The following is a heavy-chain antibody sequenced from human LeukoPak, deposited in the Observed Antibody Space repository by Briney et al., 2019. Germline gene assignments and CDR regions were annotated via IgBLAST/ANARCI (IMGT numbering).Heavy chain of an antibody. D-gene: IGHD1-14*01. CDR3: AKDHQFNSETNRGGDAFDM. V-gene: IGHV3-23*01. Sequence: PGGSLRLSCAASGFTFSSYAMSWVRLAPGKGLEWVSGITDSGGTTYYPDSVKGRFTISRDNSKNTLYLQMNSLRGEDTAVYHCAKDHQFNSETNRGGDAFDMWGQGTMVTVYS. CDR2: ITDSGGTT. CDR1: GFTFSSYA. J-gene: IGHJ3*02.